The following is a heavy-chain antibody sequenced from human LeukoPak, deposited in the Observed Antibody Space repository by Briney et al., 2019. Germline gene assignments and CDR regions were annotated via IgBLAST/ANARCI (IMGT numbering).Heavy chain of an antibody. V-gene: IGHV3-64*01. CDR2: ISSNGGST. CDR3: ARDSGYDFWSGYHVDY. J-gene: IGHJ4*02. CDR1: GFTFSSYA. Sequence: GGSLRLSCAASGFTFSSYAMHWVRQAPGKGLEYVSAISSNGGSTYYANSVKGRFTISRDNSKNTLYLQMGSLRAEDMAVYYCARDSGYDFWSGYHVDYWGQGTLGTVSS. D-gene: IGHD3-3*01.